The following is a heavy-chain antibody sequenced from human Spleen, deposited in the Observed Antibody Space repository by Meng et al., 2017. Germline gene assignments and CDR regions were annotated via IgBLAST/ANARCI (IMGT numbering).Heavy chain of an antibody. D-gene: IGHD6-19*01. CDR1: GGSINSYY. V-gene: IGHV4-39*07. Sequence: SETLSLTCTVSGGSINSYYWGWIRQPPGQGLEWIGTIYYSGSTLYNPSLKSRVTISIDTSTNQFSLKLSSVTAADTAVYYCARDVSFGYSSGWYHPREGFQHWGQGTLVTVSS. CDR2: IYYSGST. J-gene: IGHJ1*01. CDR3: ARDVSFGYSSGWYHPREGFQH.